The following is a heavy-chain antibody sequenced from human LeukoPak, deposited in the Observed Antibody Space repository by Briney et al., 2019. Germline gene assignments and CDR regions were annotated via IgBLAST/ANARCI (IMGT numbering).Heavy chain of an antibody. Sequence: GGSLRLSCAASGFIFSTYGMYWVRQAPGKGLEWVAFIRHDGSVKNYADSVKGRSTISRDNSRNTLYLQMNSLRAEDTAVYYCAKDSLADIDYWGQGTLVTVSS. D-gene: IGHD3-16*01. CDR1: GFIFSTYG. CDR3: AKDSLADIDY. J-gene: IGHJ4*02. V-gene: IGHV3-30*02. CDR2: IRHDGSVK.